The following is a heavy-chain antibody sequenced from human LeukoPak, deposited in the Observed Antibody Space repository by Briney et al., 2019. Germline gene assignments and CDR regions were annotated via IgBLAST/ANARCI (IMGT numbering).Heavy chain of an antibody. CDR1: GGSISSYY. Sequence: SETLSLTCTVSGGSISSYYWSWIRQPPGKGLEWIGYIYYSGSTNYNPSLKSRVTISVDTSKNQFSLKLSSVTAADTAVYYCARRGSSGYYYWFDPWGQGTLVTVSS. V-gene: IGHV4-59*01. CDR2: IYYSGST. D-gene: IGHD3-22*01. CDR3: ARRGSSGYYYWFDP. J-gene: IGHJ5*02.